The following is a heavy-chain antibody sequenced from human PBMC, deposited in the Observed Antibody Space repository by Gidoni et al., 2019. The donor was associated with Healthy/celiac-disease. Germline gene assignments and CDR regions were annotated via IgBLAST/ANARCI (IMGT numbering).Heavy chain of an antibody. CDR3: ASSREIVDSSGYRTRYFDY. CDR1: GFTFRSYS. D-gene: IGHD3-22*01. Sequence: EVQLVESGGGLVQPGGSLRLSCAASGFTFRSYSMNWVRQAAGKGLGCVLYISSSSSTIDYADSVKGRFTISRDNAKNSLYLQMNSLRDEDTAVYYCASSREIVDSSGYRTRYFDYWGQGTLVTVSS. J-gene: IGHJ4*02. V-gene: IGHV3-48*02. CDR2: ISSSSSTI.